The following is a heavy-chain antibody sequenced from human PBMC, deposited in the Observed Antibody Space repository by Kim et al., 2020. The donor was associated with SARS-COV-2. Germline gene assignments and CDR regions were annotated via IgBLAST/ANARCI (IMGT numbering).Heavy chain of an antibody. J-gene: IGHJ4*02. CDR3: ARTSDYVWGNYRLGPGRARPFDH. Sequence: SETLSLTCTVSGGSISSRNYYWGWIRQPPGKGLEWIGNIYYGGSTYYNPSLKSRVSISVDTSKNQFSLRLSSVTAADTAVYFCARTSDYVWGNYRLGPGRARPFDHWGQGTLVTVSS. CDR1: GGSISSRNYY. V-gene: IGHV4-39*01. CDR2: IYYGGST. D-gene: IGHD3-16*02.